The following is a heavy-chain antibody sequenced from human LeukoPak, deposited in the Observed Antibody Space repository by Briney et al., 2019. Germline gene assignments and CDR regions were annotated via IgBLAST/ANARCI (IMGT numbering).Heavy chain of an antibody. CDR2: IYTSGST. Sequence: PSETLSLPCTVSGGSISSGSYYWSWIRQPAGKGLEWIGRIYTSGSTNYNPSLKSRVTISVDTSKNQFSLKLSSVTAADTAVYYCARGRSEDYYGMDVWGQGTTVTVSS. J-gene: IGHJ6*02. D-gene: IGHD5-24*01. V-gene: IGHV4-61*02. CDR3: ARGRSEDYYGMDV. CDR1: GGSISSGSYY.